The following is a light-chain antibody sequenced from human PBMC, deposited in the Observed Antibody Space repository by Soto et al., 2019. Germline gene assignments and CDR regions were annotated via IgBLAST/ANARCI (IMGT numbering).Light chain of an antibody. CDR2: GAS. J-gene: IGKJ2*01. V-gene: IGKV3-15*01. CDR3: QHYNNWTPYT. CDR1: QSVSSN. Sequence: EIVMTQSPATLSVSPGERATLSCRASQSVSSNLAWYQQKPGQAPRLLIYGASTRATGIPARFSGSGSGTEFTLTISSLQSGDFAVYYCQHYNNWTPYTFGQGTKLEIK.